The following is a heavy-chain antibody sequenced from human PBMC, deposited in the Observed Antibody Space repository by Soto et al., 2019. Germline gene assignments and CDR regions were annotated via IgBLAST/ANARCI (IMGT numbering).Heavy chain of an antibody. Sequence: QSGGSLRLSCAASGFTFSSYGMHWVRQAPGKGLEWVAVIWYDGSNKYYADSVKGRFTISRDNSKNTLYLQMNSLRAEDTAVYYCARGSDYYDSSGPLPIDYWGQGTLVTVSS. CDR1: GFTFSSYG. D-gene: IGHD3-22*01. CDR3: ARGSDYYDSSGPLPIDY. J-gene: IGHJ4*02. V-gene: IGHV3-33*01. CDR2: IWYDGSNK.